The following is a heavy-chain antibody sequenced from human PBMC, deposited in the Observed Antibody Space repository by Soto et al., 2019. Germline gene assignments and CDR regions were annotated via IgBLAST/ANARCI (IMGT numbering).Heavy chain of an antibody. D-gene: IGHD1-7*01. J-gene: IGHJ6*02. CDR1: GYTFTSYG. CDR2: ISAYNGNT. CDR3: ARDITGTTIPYYYYGMDV. V-gene: IGHV1-18*01. Sequence: AAVKVSCKASGYTFTSYGISWVRQAPGQGLEWMGWISAYNGNTNYAQKLQGRVTMTTDTSTSTAYMELSSLRSEDTAVYYCARDITGTTIPYYYYGMDVWGQGTTVTVSS.